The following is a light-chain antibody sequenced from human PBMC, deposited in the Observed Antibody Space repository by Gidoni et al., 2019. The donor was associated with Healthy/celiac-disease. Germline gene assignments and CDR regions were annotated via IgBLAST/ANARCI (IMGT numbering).Light chain of an antibody. CDR2: LGS. CDR1: QSRLHSNGYNY. J-gene: IGKJ5*01. CDR3: MQPLQTRRIT. Sequence: DIVMTQSPPSLPVTPGEPASISCRSRQSRLHSNGYNYLDWYLQKPGQSPQLLIYLGSNRAAGVPDRFSGSGSGTDFTLKISRVEAEDVLVYYCMQPLQTRRITFGQGTRLEIK. V-gene: IGKV2-28*01.